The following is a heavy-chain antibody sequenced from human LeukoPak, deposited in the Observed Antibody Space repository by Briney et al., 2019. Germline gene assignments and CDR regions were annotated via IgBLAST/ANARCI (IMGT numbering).Heavy chain of an antibody. CDR1: GFAFSSYA. CDR3: ASYDSSGYYHYFDY. CDR2: ISGIGGST. D-gene: IGHD3-22*01. Sequence: GGSLRLSCAASGFAFSSYAMTWVRQAPGKGLEWVSAISGIGGSTFYADSVKGRFTISRDNSKNTLYLQMNSLRAEDTAVYYCASYDSSGYYHYFDYWGQGTLVTVSS. V-gene: IGHV3-23*01. J-gene: IGHJ4*02.